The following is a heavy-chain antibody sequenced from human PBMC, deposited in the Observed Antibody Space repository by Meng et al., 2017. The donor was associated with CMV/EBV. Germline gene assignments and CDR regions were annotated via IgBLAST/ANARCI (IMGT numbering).Heavy chain of an antibody. J-gene: IGHJ4*02. D-gene: IGHD2-2*01. CDR3: ARDAVVPADAPFHY. CDR2: ISAYNGNT. V-gene: IGHV1-18*01. CDR1: GYTFTSYG. Sequence: QVHVVESGAEVNRPGVSVKVSCKASGYTFTSYGISWVRQAPGQGLEWMGWISAYNGNTNYAQKLQGRVTMTTDTSTSTAYMELRSLRSDDTAVYYCARDAVVPADAPFHYWGQGTLVTVSS.